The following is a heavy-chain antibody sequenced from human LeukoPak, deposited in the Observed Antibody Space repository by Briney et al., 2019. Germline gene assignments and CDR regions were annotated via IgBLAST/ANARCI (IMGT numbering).Heavy chain of an antibody. Sequence: PGGSLRLSCAASGFTVSGNHMSWVRQAPGKGLEWVSVIYTSDGTDYADSVKGRFTISRDNSKNTLYLQMNSLRAEDTAVYYCARGFEPAALDYWGQGTLVTVSS. J-gene: IGHJ4*02. CDR1: GFTVSGNH. D-gene: IGHD2-2*01. V-gene: IGHV3-66*01. CDR3: ARGFEPAALDY. CDR2: IYTSDGT.